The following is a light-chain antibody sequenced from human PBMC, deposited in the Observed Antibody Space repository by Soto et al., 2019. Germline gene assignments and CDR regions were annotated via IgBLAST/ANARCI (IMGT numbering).Light chain of an antibody. J-gene: IGLJ1*01. CDR1: SSDLAIYNC. V-gene: IGLV2-14*01. CDR2: QVT. Sequence: QPVLTQPASVSGSPGQSITISCTGTSSDLAIYNCVSWYQQQPGKAPKLMIYQVTNRPSGVSNRFSGSRSGNTASLTISGLQAEDEADYYCSSYTDSSNYVFGTGTKLTVL. CDR3: SSYTDSSNYV.